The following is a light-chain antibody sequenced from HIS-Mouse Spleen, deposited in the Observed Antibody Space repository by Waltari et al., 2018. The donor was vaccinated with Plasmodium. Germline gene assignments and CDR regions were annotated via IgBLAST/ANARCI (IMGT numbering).Light chain of an antibody. CDR1: QSLLHSDGKTY. CDR2: EVS. J-gene: IGKJ1*01. CDR3: MQGRHPWT. Sequence: DIVMTQTPLSLSVTPGQPASISCKSSQSLLHSDGKTYLYWYLQKPGQTPQLLVYEVSSRVSGVPDRFSGSGSGTDFTLKISRVEAEDVGVYYCMQGRHPWTFGQGTKVEIK. V-gene: IGKV2-29*03.